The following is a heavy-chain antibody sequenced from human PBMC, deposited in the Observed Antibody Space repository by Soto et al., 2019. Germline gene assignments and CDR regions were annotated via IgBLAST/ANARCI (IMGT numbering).Heavy chain of an antibody. D-gene: IGHD1-7*01. CDR3: ARLARTTFYYMDV. Sequence: PGESLKISCAASGFTFRSYAMTWVRQAPGKGLEWVSGISGSGGSTYYAESVKGRFTISRDNSRDMLHLQMNSLRAEDTALYYCARLARTTFYYMDVWGKGTTVTVSS. V-gene: IGHV3-23*01. J-gene: IGHJ6*03. CDR1: GFTFRSYA. CDR2: ISGSGGST.